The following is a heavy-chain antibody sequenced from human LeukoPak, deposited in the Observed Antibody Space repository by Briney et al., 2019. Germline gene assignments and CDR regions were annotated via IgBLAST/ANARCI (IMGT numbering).Heavy chain of an antibody. CDR1: GGSVSRYH. D-gene: IGHD4-17*01. J-gene: IGHJ4*02. Sequence: KPSETPSLTCTVSGGSVSRYHWNWIRQPPGKGLEWIGYINYSGSTNSNPSLKSRVTISVDTSKNQFSLNLTSVTAADTAVYYCARGDYGDPLDYWGQGTLVTVSS. CDR2: INYSGST. V-gene: IGHV4-59*02. CDR3: ARGDYGDPLDY.